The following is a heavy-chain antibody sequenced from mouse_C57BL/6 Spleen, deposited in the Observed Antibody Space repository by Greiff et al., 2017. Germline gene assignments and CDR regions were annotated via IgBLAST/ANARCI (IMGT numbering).Heavy chain of an antibody. J-gene: IGHJ2*01. CDR2: IHPNSGST. D-gene: IGHD1-1*01. V-gene: IGHV1-64*01. CDR1: GYTFTSYW. Sequence: VQLLQSGAELVKPGASVKLSCKASGYTFTSYWMHWVKQRPGQGLEWIGMIHPNSGSTNYNEKFKSKATLTVNKSSSTAYMQLSSLTSEDSAVYYCAPISAVVGYYFAYWGQGTTLTVS. CDR3: APISAVVGYYFAY.